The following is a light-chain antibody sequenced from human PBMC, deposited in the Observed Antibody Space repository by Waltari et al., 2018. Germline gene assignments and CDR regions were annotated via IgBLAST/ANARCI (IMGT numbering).Light chain of an antibody. V-gene: IGLV2-14*01. CDR2: DVT. CDR3: SSYTNSNTYV. J-gene: IGLJ1*01. Sequence: QSALTQPASVSGSPGPSIAISCPATSRDAGNYNYVSWYQQHPGKAPKLMIYDVTSRPSGVSNRFSGSKSGNTASLTISGLQAEDEADYYCSSYTNSNTYVFGPGTKVTVL. CDR1: SRDAGNYNY.